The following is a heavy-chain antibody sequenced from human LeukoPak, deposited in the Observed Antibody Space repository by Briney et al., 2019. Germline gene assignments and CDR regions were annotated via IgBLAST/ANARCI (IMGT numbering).Heavy chain of an antibody. J-gene: IGHJ6*03. CDR2: INHSGST. CDR3: AGGNIVVVVAATRGTHYYMDV. Sequence: SETLSLICAVYGGSFSGYYWSWIRQPPGKGLEWIGEINHSGSTNYNPSLKSRVTISVDTSKNQFSLKLSSVTAADTAVYYCAGGNIVVVVAATRGTHYYMDVWGKGTTVTVSS. CDR1: GGSFSGYY. D-gene: IGHD2-15*01. V-gene: IGHV4-34*01.